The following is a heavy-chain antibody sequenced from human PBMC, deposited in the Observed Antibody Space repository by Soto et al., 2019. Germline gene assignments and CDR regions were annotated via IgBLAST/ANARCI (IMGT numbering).Heavy chain of an antibody. V-gene: IGHV3-11*05. CDR3: ARGIHNNYGVTPAY. CDR1: GFTLSDYY. J-gene: IGHJ4*02. D-gene: IGHD2-8*01. Sequence: QVQLVESGGGVVKPGGSLRLSCAASGFTLSDYYMSWIRQAPGRGLEWVSYISGSSSDTHYADSVKGRFTISRDNAKNSLYLQMNSLRAEDSAVYYCARGIHNNYGVTPAYWGQGTLVTVSS. CDR2: ISGSSSDT.